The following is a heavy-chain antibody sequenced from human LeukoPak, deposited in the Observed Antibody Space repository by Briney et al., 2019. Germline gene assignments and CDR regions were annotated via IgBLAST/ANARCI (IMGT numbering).Heavy chain of an antibody. V-gene: IGHV3-48*03. CDR3: ARFSKRKANDY. CDR2: ISSSGSTI. Sequence: GGSLRLSCAASGFTFSSYEMNWVRQAPGKGLEWVSYISSSGSTIYYADSVKGRFTISRDNAMNSLYLQMNSLRAEDTAVYYCARFSKRKANDYWGQGTLVTVSS. CDR1: GFTFSSYE. J-gene: IGHJ4*02.